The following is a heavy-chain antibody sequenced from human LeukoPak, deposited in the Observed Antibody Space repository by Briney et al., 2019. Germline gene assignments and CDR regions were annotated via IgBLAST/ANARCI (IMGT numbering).Heavy chain of an antibody. D-gene: IGHD6-13*01. CDR1: GGSFSGYY. V-gene: IGHV4-34*01. Sequence: SETLSLTCAVYGGSFSGYYWSWIRQPPGKGLEWIGEINHSGSTNYNPSLKSRVTISVDTSKNQFSLKLTSVTGADTAVYYCAGERGEEYSSGWYKTNYFDDWGQGIRVTVSS. CDR3: AGERGEEYSSGWYKTNYFDD. CDR2: INHSGST. J-gene: IGHJ4*02.